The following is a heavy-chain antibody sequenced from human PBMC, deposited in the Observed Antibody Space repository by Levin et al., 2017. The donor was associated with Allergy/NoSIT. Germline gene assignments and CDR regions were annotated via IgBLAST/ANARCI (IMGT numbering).Heavy chain of an antibody. CDR1: GFTFSTYW. V-gene: IGHV3-74*01. J-gene: IGHJ6*02. CDR3: ARGTNYGMDV. D-gene: IGHD1-14*01. Sequence: GSLRLSCAASGFTFSTYWMHWVRQVPGKGLVWVSRLNTDGSVTSYADSVKGRFTISRDNAKNTLYLQMNILRGEDTAVYYCARGTNYGMDVWGQGNTVTVSS. CDR2: LNTDGSVT.